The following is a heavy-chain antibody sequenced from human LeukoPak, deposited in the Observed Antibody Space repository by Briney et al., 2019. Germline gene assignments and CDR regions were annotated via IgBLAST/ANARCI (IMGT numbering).Heavy chain of an antibody. CDR2: INHSGST. Sequence: PSETLSLTCAVYGGSFSGYYWSWIRQPPGKGLEWIGEINHSGSTNYNPSLKSRVTISVDTSKNQFSLKLSSVTAADTAVYYCARGTLAIAAAPLDWFDPWGQGTLVTVSS. CDR3: ARGTLAIAAAPLDWFDP. J-gene: IGHJ5*02. V-gene: IGHV4-34*01. D-gene: IGHD6-13*01. CDR1: GGSFSGYY.